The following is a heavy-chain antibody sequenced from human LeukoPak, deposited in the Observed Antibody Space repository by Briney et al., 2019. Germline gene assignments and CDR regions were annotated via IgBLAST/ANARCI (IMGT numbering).Heavy chain of an antibody. CDR1: GFTFSSYA. D-gene: IGHD2-8*02. V-gene: IGHV3-30*04. J-gene: IGHJ3*02. CDR2: ISYDGSNK. Sequence: TGGSLRLSCAASGFTFSSYAMHWVRQAPGKGLEWVAVISYDGSNKYYADSVKGRFTISRDNSKNTLYLQMNSLRAEDTAVYYCARERWGRDAFDIWGQGTMVTVSS. CDR3: ARERWGRDAFDI.